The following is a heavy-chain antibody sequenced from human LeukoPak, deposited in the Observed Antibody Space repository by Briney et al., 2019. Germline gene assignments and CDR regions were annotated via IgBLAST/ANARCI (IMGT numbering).Heavy chain of an antibody. Sequence: PGGSLRLSCAASGFTFSSYGMHWVRQAPGKGLEWVAFIRYDGSNKYYADSVKGRFTISRDNSKNTLYLQMNSLRAEDTAVYYCAREGHYRIFGVSNWFDPWGQGTLVTVSS. CDR2: IRYDGSNK. V-gene: IGHV3-30*02. CDR3: AREGHYRIFGVSNWFDP. J-gene: IGHJ5*02. CDR1: GFTFSSYG. D-gene: IGHD3-3*01.